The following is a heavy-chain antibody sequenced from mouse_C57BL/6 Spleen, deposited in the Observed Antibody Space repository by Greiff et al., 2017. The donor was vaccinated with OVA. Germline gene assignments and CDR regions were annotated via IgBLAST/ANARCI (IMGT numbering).Heavy chain of an antibody. Sequence: QVQLKQPGTELVKPGASVKLSCKASGYTFTSYWMHWVKQRPGQGLEWIGNINPSNGGTNYNEKFKSKATLTVDKSSSTAYMQLSSLTSEDSAVYYWARDYSNSWYFDVWGTGTTVTVSS. V-gene: IGHV1-53*01. J-gene: IGHJ1*03. CDR2: INPSNGGT. CDR1: GYTFTSYW. D-gene: IGHD2-5*01. CDR3: ARDYSNSWYFDV.